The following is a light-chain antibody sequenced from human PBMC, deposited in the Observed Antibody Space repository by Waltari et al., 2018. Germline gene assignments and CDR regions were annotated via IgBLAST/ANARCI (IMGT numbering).Light chain of an antibody. CDR3: QKSSSTPPWT. CDR2: AAS. CDR1: QSISIY. Sequence: DIQMTQSPSSLSASVGDGVTITCRASQSISIYLNWYQQKPGKAPKLLIYAASTLQSGVTSSFSGSGSGTEFTLTISSLQPEDFATYYCQKSSSTPPWTFGQGTKVEIK. V-gene: IGKV1-39*01. J-gene: IGKJ1*01.